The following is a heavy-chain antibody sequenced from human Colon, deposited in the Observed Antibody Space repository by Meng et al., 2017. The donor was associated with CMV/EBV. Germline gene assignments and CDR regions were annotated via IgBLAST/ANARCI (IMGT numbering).Heavy chain of an antibody. CDR2: INPKSGGI. CDR3: AREGGRECTGNVCYNGAIWFDP. V-gene: IGHV1-2*02. CDR1: GYIFTDYF. D-gene: IGHD2-8*02. Sequence: ASVKVSCKASGYIFTDYFLHWVRQAPGQGLEWMGWINPKSGGISFEEKFQGRLTMTRDTSSSTVYMELTSLRSDDTAMYYCAREGGRECTGNVCYNGAIWFDPWGQGTQVTVSS. J-gene: IGHJ5*02.